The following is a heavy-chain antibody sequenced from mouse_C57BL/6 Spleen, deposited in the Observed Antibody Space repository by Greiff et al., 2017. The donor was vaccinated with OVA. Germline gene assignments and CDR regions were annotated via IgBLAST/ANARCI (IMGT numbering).Heavy chain of an antibody. CDR3: ARPYDGYPYYYAMDY. CDR2: INPYNGDT. V-gene: IGHV1-20*01. CDR1: GYSFTGYF. J-gene: IGHJ4*01. Sequence: EVQLVESGPELVKPGDSVKISCKASGYSFTGYFMNWVMQSHGKSLEWIGRINPYNGDTFYNQKFKGKATLTVDKSSSTAHMELRSLTSEDSAVYYCARPYDGYPYYYAMDYWGQGTSVTVSS. D-gene: IGHD2-3*01.